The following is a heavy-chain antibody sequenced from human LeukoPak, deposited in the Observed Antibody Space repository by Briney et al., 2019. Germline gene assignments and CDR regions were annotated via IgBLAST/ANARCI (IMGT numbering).Heavy chain of an antibody. V-gene: IGHV4-34*01. Sequence: SETLSLTCAVYGGSFSGYYWSWIRQPPGKGLEWIGEINHSGSTNYNPSLKSRVTISVDTSKNQFSLKLSSVTAADTAVYYCARAEELEDAFDIWGQGTMVTVSS. J-gene: IGHJ3*02. CDR3: ARAEELEDAFDI. D-gene: IGHD1-26*01. CDR2: INHSGST. CDR1: GGSFSGYY.